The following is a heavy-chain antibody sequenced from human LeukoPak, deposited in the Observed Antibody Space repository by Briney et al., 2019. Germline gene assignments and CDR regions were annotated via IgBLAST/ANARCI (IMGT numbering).Heavy chain of an antibody. Sequence: GGSLRLSCVASGFTFSNYAMSWIRQAPGKGLEWVSSISVGGTTTYYADSVKGRFTISRENAKNSLYLQVNSLRAGDTAVYYCARAGYSSTWYSRYFDLWGRGTLVTVSS. J-gene: IGHJ2*01. D-gene: IGHD6-13*01. CDR2: ISVGGTTT. CDR1: GFTFSNYA. V-gene: IGHV3-23*01. CDR3: ARAGYSSTWYSRYFDL.